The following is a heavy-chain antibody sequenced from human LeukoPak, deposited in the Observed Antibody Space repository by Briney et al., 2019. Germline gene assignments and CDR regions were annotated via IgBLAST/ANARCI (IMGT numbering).Heavy chain of an antibody. CDR1: GGSFSGYY. D-gene: IGHD2-21*02. CDR3: ARTDCGGDCYWNDY. Sequence: PSETLSLTCAVYGGSFSGYYWSWIRQPPGKGLEWIGYIYYSGSTNYNPSLKSRVTISVDTSKNQFSLKLSSVTAADTAVYYCARTDCGGDCYWNDYWGQGTLVTVSS. V-gene: IGHV4-59*01. CDR2: IYYSGST. J-gene: IGHJ4*02.